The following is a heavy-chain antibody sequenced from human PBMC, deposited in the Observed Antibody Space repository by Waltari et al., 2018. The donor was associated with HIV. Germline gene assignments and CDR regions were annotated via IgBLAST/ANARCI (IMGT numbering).Heavy chain of an antibody. D-gene: IGHD3-22*01. CDR2: ISGSGGST. CDR1: GFTFSSYA. CDR3: AKDIRTYYDSSGPLGY. V-gene: IGHV3-23*01. Sequence: EVQLLESGGGLVQPGGSLRLSCAASGFTFSSYAMGWVRQAPGKGLQWVSCISGSGGSTYYADSVKGRFTISRDNSKNTLYLQMNSLRAEDTAVYYCAKDIRTYYDSSGPLGYWGQGTLVTVSS. J-gene: IGHJ4*02.